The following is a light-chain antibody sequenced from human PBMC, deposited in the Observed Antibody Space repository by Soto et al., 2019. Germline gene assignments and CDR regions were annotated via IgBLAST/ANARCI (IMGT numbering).Light chain of an antibody. Sequence: EVVLTQSPGTLSLSPGERATLSCRASQSVSSRLAWYQHKPGQPPRLLIYDASTRATGIPARFSGSQSGTEFTLTISSLLSEDFAVYSCQQYNNWPLTFGGGTKVDIK. CDR2: DAS. CDR1: QSVSSR. J-gene: IGKJ4*01. V-gene: IGKV3D-15*01. CDR3: QQYNNWPLT.